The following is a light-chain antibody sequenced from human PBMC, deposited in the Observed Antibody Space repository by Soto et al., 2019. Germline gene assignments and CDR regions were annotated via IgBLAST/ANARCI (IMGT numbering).Light chain of an antibody. J-gene: IGKJ1*01. Sequence: EIVLTQSPSTLSLSPGERATLSCRASQSVTSNQLAWFQQKPGQAPRPLIYGASSRATGIPDRFSGSGSGTDFTLTISRREPADFAVYYCQQYGSSPWTFGQGTKVDI. CDR1: QSVTSNQ. CDR3: QQYGSSPWT. V-gene: IGKV3-20*01. CDR2: GAS.